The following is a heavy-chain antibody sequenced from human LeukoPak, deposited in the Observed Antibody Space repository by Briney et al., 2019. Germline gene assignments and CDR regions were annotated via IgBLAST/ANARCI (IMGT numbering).Heavy chain of an antibody. Sequence: GASVKVSCKASGYTFTDSYMHWVRQAPGHGLERMGWINLYTGGTDYAHKFQGRVTMTSDTSISTAYMELSRLRSDDTAIFYCARGRGMGFLEWLLLDSWGQGTLVTVSS. J-gene: IGHJ4*02. D-gene: IGHD3-3*01. CDR3: ARGRGMGFLEWLLLDS. CDR2: INLYTGGT. V-gene: IGHV1-2*02. CDR1: GYTFTDSY.